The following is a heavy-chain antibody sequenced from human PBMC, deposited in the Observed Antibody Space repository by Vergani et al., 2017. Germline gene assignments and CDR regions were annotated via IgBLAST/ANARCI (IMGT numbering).Heavy chain of an antibody. CDR3: ARASRNRRGTYYYYYMDV. V-gene: IGHV4-34*01. J-gene: IGHJ6*03. CDR1: GGSFSGYY. D-gene: IGHD2-2*01. Sequence: QVQLQQWGAGLLKPSETLSLTCAVYGGSFSGYYWRWIRQPPGKGLEWIGEINHSGSTNYNPSLKSRVTISVDTSKNQFSLKLSSVTAADTAVYYCARASRNRRGTYYYYYMDVWGKGTTVTVSS. CDR2: INHSGST.